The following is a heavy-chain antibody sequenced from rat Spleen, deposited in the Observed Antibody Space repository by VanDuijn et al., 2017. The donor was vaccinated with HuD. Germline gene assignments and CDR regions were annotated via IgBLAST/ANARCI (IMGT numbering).Heavy chain of an antibody. J-gene: IGHJ2*01. CDR2: ISPSGVT. Sequence: EVQLVESGGGLVQPGRSLKLSCAASGFTFSNYYMAWVRQAPTKGLEWVATISPSGVTYYRDSLKGRFTVSRENAKSTLYFLMDSLRSEDTATYYCARHWGYWGQGVMVTVSS. D-gene: IGHD4-6*01. CDR1: GFTFSNYY. V-gene: IGHV5-25*01. CDR3: ARHWGY.